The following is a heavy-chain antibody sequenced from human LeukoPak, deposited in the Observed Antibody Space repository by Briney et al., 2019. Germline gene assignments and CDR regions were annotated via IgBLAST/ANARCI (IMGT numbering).Heavy chain of an antibody. CDR3: ARGRHSSRVQS. V-gene: IGHV4-59*12. CDR1: GGSISSYY. CDR2: IYYSGST. D-gene: IGHD6-13*01. Sequence: SETLSLTCTVSGGSISSYYWSWIRQPPGKGLEWIGYIYYSGSTNYNPSLKSRVTISVDTPKNQFSLKLSSVTAADTAVYYCARGRHSSRVQSWGQGTTVTVSS. J-gene: IGHJ6*02.